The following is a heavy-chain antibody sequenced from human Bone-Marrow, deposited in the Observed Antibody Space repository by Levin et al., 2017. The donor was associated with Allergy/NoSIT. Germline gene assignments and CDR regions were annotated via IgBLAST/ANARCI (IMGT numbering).Heavy chain of an antibody. Sequence: SETLSLTCTVSGGSISPSNFFWGWIRQTPGKGLEWIGSVFYTGTSYFNPSLKARVTVSVDTSKTQFSLKLRSVTAADTAVYYRARGPLFVPATRFENWGQGVVVTVSS. CDR3: ARGPLFVPATRFEN. D-gene: IGHD2-15*01. CDR1: GGSISPSNFF. J-gene: IGHJ4*02. CDR2: VFYTGTS. V-gene: IGHV4-39*07.